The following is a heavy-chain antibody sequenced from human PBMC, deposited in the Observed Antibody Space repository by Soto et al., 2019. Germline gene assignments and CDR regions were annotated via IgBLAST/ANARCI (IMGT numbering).Heavy chain of an antibody. V-gene: IGHV5-51*01. CDR2: IYPGDSDT. CDR3: ARLEYSSGHPYYYYGMDV. J-gene: IGHJ6*02. Sequence: GESLKISCKGSGYSFTSYWIGWGRQMPGKGLEWMGIIYPGDSDTRYSPSFQGQVTISADKSISTAYLQCSSLKASDTAMYYCARLEYSSGHPYYYYGMDVWGQGTTVTVSS. D-gene: IGHD6-19*01. CDR1: GYSFTSYW.